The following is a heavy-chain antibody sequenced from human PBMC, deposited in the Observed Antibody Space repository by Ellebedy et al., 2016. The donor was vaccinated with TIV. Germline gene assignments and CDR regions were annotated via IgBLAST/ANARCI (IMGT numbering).Heavy chain of an antibody. D-gene: IGHD3-10*01. J-gene: IGHJ4*02. CDR2: IIPMFDRT. CDR1: GGTFRNHG. CDR3: AFASSHYYGSGTSGRDIDPPFYFDY. Sequence: SVKVSXXASGGTFRNHGISWVRQAPGQGLEWLGHIIPMFDRTNYAQKFQGRVMITADESASTAYMELSSLRSEDTAMFYCAFASSHYYGSGTSGRDIDPPFYFDYWGQGTLVTVSP. V-gene: IGHV1-69*13.